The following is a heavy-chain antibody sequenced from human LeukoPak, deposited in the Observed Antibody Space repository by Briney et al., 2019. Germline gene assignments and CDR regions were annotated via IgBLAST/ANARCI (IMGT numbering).Heavy chain of an antibody. Sequence: GGSLRLSCAASGFTVRDSYMSWVRQAPGKGLEWVSVIYSGGSTYYADSVKGRFTISRDNSKNTLYLQMNSLRAEDTAVYYCTRDLMDYDVSTGLHHYYMDVWGQGTTVTVSS. D-gene: IGHD3-9*01. V-gene: IGHV3-66*01. CDR2: IYSGGST. CDR1: GFTVRDSY. CDR3: TRDLMDYDVSTGLHHYYMDV. J-gene: IGHJ6*02.